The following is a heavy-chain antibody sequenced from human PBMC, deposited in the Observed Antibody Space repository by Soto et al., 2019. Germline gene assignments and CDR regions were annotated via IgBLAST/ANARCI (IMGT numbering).Heavy chain of an antibody. CDR2: ISYDGSNK. J-gene: IGHJ6*02. CDR3: ARDRRDCRSTSCYTYYYYGMDV. V-gene: IGHV3-30-3*01. CDR1: GFTFSIYA. Sequence: GGSLRLSFAASGFTFSIYAMHRVRQAPGKGLVGVAVISYDGSNKYYADSVKGRFTISRDNSKNTLYLQMNSLRAEDTAVYYCARDRRDCRSTSCYTYYYYGMDVWGQGTTVTVSS. D-gene: IGHD2-2*02.